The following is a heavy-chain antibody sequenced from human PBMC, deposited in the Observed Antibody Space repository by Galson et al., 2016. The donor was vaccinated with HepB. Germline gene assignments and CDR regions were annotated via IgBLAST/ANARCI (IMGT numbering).Heavy chain of an antibody. J-gene: IGHJ3*01. D-gene: IGHD6-19*01. Sequence: EPLSLTCTVSGGSISSSSYFWAWIRQPPGKGLDWIGSIYYSGTTHYNPSLQSRVSISVDTSKNQFSLRLTSVSAADTAMYSCASQDRAGLVNFWGQGTMVTVSS. V-gene: IGHV4-39*01. CDR3: ASQDRAGLVNF. CDR1: GGSISSSSYF. CDR2: IYYSGTT.